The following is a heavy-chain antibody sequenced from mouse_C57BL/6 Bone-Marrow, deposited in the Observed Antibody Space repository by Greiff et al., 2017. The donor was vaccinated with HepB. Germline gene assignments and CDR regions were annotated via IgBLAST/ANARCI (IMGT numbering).Heavy chain of an antibody. V-gene: IGHV1-55*01. CDR1: GYPFTSYW. CDR3: ARKNYVSPWFAY. D-gene: IGHD1-1*01. Sequence: VQLQQPGAELVKPGASVKMSCEASGYPFTSYWITWVKQRPGQGLEWIGDLYPGSGSTNYNEKFKSKATLTVDTSSSTAYMQLSSLTSEDSAVYYCARKNYVSPWFAYWGQGTLVTVSA. J-gene: IGHJ3*01. CDR2: LYPGSGST.